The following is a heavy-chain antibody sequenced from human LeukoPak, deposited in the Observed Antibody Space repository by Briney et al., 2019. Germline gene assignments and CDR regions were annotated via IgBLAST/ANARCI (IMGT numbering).Heavy chain of an antibody. CDR3: ARDYFYDSSGIDY. D-gene: IGHD3-22*01. V-gene: IGHV3-20*04. CDR1: GFTFDDYG. Sequence: GGSLRLSCAASGFTFDDYGMSWVRQAPGKGLEWVSGINWNGDHTFHADSVKGRFTISRENAKNSLYLQMNSLRAEDTAVYYCARDYFYDSSGIDYWGQGTLVTVSS. CDR2: INWNGDHT. J-gene: IGHJ4*02.